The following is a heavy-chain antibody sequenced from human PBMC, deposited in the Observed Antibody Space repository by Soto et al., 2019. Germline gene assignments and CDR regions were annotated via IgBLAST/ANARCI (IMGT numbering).Heavy chain of an antibody. Sequence: GGSLRLSCAASGFTFSNYWMNWVRQAPGKGLEWVANINPDGSEKYYVDSVKGRFAISRDNAESSLFLQMDSLKDEDTAVYYCAILHEYGGNADPPNFWGRGTLVTVSS. V-gene: IGHV3-7*01. CDR2: INPDGSEK. D-gene: IGHD2-15*01. CDR1: GFTFSNYW. J-gene: IGHJ4*01. CDR3: AILHEYGGNADPPNF.